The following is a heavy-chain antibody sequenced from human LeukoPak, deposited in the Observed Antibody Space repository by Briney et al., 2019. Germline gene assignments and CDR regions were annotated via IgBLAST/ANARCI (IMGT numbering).Heavy chain of an antibody. Sequence: PSETLSLTCTVSGGSISSSSYYWGWIRQPPGKELEWIGSISYSGSTYYNPSLKSRVTISVDTSKNQFSLKLSSVTAADTAVYYCARIPYNRLGATPDDAFDIWGQGTMVTVSS. J-gene: IGHJ3*02. CDR1: GGSISSSSYY. D-gene: IGHD1-26*01. CDR3: ARIPYNRLGATPDDAFDI. CDR2: ISYSGST. V-gene: IGHV4-39*01.